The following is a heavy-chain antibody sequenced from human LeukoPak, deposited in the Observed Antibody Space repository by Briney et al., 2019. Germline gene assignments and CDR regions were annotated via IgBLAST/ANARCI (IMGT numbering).Heavy chain of an antibody. CDR2: IYYSGST. CDR3: ASEGVREAPHDAFDI. CDR1: GGSISSGDYY. J-gene: IGHJ3*02. D-gene: IGHD6-6*01. Sequence: SETLSLTCTVSGGSISSGDYYWSWLRQPPGKGLEWIGYIYYSGSTYYNPSLKSRVTISVDTSKNQFSLKLSSVTAADTAVYDCASEGVREAPHDAFDIWGQGTMVTVSS. V-gene: IGHV4-30-4*08.